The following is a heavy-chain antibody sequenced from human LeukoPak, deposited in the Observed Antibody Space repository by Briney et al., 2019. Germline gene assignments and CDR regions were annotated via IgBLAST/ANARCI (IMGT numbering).Heavy chain of an antibody. V-gene: IGHV3-23*01. CDR1: GFTFSIYA. CDR3: AKGSHEYGEYTRWDYGMDV. Sequence: GGSLRLSCAAAGFTFSIYAMSWVRQAPGKGLEWVSGIRGNGDSTYYADSVKGRFTISRDNSKNTLYLQMNSLRAEDTAVYYCAKGSHEYGEYTRWDYGMDVWGQGTTVTVSS. D-gene: IGHD4-17*01. CDR2: IRGNGDST. J-gene: IGHJ6*02.